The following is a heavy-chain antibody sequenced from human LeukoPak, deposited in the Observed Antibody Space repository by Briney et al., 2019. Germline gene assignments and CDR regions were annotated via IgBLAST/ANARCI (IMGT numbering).Heavy chain of an antibody. Sequence: GGSLRLSCAASGFTFSDCYMSWIRQAPGKGLEWVSYISSSSSYIYYADSVKGRFTISRDNAKNSLYLQMNSLRAEDTAVYYCARDRSITGTTPLYWGQGTLVTVSS. V-gene: IGHV3-11*06. CDR1: GFTFSDCY. J-gene: IGHJ4*02. CDR2: ISSSSSYI. CDR3: ARDRSITGTTPLY. D-gene: IGHD1-7*01.